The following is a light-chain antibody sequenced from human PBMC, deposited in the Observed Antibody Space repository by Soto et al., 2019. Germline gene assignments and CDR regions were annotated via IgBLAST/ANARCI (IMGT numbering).Light chain of an antibody. CDR2: DAS. Sequence: DIQMTQSPSTLSASVGDRVTITCRASQSINSWLAWYQQKPGKAPNLLIYDASTLESGVPSRFSGSGSGTEFTLTISSLQADDFATYYCQQYNTYSSWTFGQGTKVDIK. CDR1: QSINSW. V-gene: IGKV1-5*01. CDR3: QQYNTYSSWT. J-gene: IGKJ1*01.